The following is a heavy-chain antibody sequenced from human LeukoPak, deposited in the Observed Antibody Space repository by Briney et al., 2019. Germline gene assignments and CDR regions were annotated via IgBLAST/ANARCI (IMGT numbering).Heavy chain of an antibody. CDR2: ISYDGSNK. CDR1: GFTLSSYD. D-gene: IGHD3-22*01. J-gene: IGHJ4*02. Sequence: GRSLRLSCAPSGFTLSSYDMHWVRQAPGKGLEWVAVISYDGSNKYYADSVKGRFTISRDNSKNTLYLQMNSLRAEDTAVFYCAKDFAENYYDSSGLADYWGQGTLVTVSS. V-gene: IGHV3-30*18. CDR3: AKDFAENYYDSSGLADY.